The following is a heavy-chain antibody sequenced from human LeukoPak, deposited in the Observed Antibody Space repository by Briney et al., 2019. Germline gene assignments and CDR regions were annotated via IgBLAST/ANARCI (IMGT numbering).Heavy chain of an antibody. CDR2: ISGSGDNT. V-gene: IGHV3-23*01. Sequence: GGSLRLSCAASGFTFSGFAMRWLRRTPGKGLEWVSGISGSGDNTLYADSVKGRFTISRDNSKNTLYLEMNSLRAEDTAIYYCAKMKGHPLPKYYMDVWGQGTTVTVSS. CDR1: GFTFSGFA. J-gene: IGHJ6*01. D-gene: IGHD1-26*01. CDR3: AKMKGHPLPKYYMDV.